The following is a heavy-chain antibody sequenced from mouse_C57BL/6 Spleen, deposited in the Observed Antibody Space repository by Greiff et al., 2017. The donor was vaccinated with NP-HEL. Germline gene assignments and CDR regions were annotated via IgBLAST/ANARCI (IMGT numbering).Heavy chain of an antibody. Sequence: VQLQQSGPGLVKPSQSLSLTCSVTGYSITSGYYWNWIRQFPGNKLEWMGYISYDGSNNYNPSLKNRISITRDTSKNQVFLKLNSVTTEDTATYYCARELWSAMDYWGQGTSVTVSS. V-gene: IGHV3-6*01. J-gene: IGHJ4*01. CDR3: ARELWSAMDY. CDR2: ISYDGSN. CDR1: GYSITSGYY.